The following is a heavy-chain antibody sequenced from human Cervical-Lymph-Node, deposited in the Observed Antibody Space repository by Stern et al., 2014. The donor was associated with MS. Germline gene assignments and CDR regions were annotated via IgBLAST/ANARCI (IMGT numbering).Heavy chain of an antibody. CDR2: INHNGGRA. Sequence: QVQLVESGAEVMKPGASVNVSCKASGYTFTHYSIQLVRQVHGQGLEWMGMINHNGGRATYPRKFRGRVTMTRATSTATVKMELNSLRSEDTAVYYCARVAPTVGAAYWGQGTLVTVSS. V-gene: IGHV1-46*01. D-gene: IGHD1-26*01. CDR1: GYTFTHYS. CDR3: ARVAPTVGAAY. J-gene: IGHJ4*02.